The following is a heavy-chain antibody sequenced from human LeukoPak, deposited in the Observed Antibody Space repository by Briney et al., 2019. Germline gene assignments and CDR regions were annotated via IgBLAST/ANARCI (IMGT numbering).Heavy chain of an antibody. CDR3: ARDSETETGWYYYGMDV. Sequence: GGSLRLSCAASGFTVSSNYMSWVRQAPGKGLEWVSVIYSGGSTYYADSVKGRFTISRDNSKNTLYLQIYSLRAEDTAIYYCARDSETETGWYYYGMDVWGQGTTVTVSS. J-gene: IGHJ6*02. V-gene: IGHV3-53*01. CDR2: IYSGGST. D-gene: IGHD1-1*01. CDR1: GFTVSSNY.